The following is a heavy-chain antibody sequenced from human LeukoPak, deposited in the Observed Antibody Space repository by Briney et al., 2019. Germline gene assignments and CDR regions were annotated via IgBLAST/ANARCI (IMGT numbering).Heavy chain of an antibody. Sequence: GGSLRLSCAASGFTFSSYSMNWVRQAPGKGLEWVSSISSSSSYIYYADSVKGRFTISRDNAKNSLYLQMNSLRAEDTAVYYCARDLFWSGHLGYWGQGTLVTVSS. V-gene: IGHV3-21*01. CDR3: ARDLFWSGHLGY. CDR2: ISSSSSYI. D-gene: IGHD3-3*01. CDR1: GFTFSSYS. J-gene: IGHJ4*02.